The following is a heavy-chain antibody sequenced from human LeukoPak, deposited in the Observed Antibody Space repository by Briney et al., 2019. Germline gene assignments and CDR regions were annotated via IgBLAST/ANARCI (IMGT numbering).Heavy chain of an antibody. CDR1: GFTFSSYA. Sequence: PGGSLRLSCAASGFTFSSYAMHWVRQAPGKGLEYVSAISSNGGSTYYANSVKGRFTISRDNSKNTLYLQMGSLRAEDMAVYYCARDSSTSLSPWGQGTLVTVSS. J-gene: IGHJ5*02. D-gene: IGHD2-2*01. CDR2: ISSNGGST. CDR3: ARDSSTSLSP. V-gene: IGHV3-64*01.